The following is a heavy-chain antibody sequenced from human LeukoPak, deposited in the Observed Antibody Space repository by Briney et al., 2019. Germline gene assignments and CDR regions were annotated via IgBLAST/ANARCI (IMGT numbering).Heavy chain of an antibody. V-gene: IGHV3-9*01. J-gene: IGHJ6*02. D-gene: IGHD2-2*01. CDR1: GFTFDDYD. Sequence: PGGSLRLSCAASGFTFDDYDMHWVRQAPGKGLEWVSGISWNSGSISYADSVKGRLTISRDNAKNSLYLQMNSLRAEDTALYYCAKDIGCSSTRCHYGYYGMDVWGQGTTVTVSS. CDR2: ISWNSGSI. CDR3: AKDIGCSSTRCHYGYYGMDV.